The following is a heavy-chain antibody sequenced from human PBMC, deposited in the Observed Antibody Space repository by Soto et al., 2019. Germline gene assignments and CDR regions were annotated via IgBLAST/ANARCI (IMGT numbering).Heavy chain of an antibody. CDR2: INPSGGST. J-gene: IGHJ6*02. CDR1: ADTFTSYY. Sequence: GASVKVSCKAPADTFTSYYIHWVRQAPGHGLEWMGIINPSGGSTSYAQKFQGRVTMTWDTSTSTVYMELSSMRFEDTAVYYCASRRLWSGYTYYYYGMDVWGQGTTVTVSS. CDR3: ASRRLWSGYTYYYYGMDV. V-gene: IGHV1-46*01. D-gene: IGHD3-3*01.